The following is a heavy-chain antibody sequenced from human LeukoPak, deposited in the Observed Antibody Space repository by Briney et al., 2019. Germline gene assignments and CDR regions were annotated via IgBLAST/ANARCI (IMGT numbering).Heavy chain of an antibody. CDR3: AKALRSGDFDY. D-gene: IGHD2-21*01. J-gene: IGHJ4*02. CDR2: ISACGGST. V-gene: IGHV3-23*01. CDR1: GFTFSSYA. Sequence: PGGSLRLSCAASGFTFSSYAMSWVRQAPGKGLEWVSAISACGGSTYYAHYVQGRFTISTDNSKNTLYLQLSSLRAEDTAVYYCAKALRSGDFDYWGQGTLVTVSS.